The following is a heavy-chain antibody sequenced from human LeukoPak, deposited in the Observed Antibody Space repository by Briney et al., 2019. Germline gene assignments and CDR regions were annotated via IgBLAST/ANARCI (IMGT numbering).Heavy chain of an antibody. CDR1: GYTFTSYD. D-gene: IGHD1-26*01. Sequence: ASVKVSCKASGYTFTSYDINWVRQATGQGLEWMGWMNPNSGNTGYAQKFQGRVTITRNTSISTAYMELSSLRSEDTAVYYCARGIRYSGSYCVDPWGQGTLVTVSS. CDR3: ARGIRYSGSYCVDP. V-gene: IGHV1-8*03. CDR2: MNPNSGNT. J-gene: IGHJ5*02.